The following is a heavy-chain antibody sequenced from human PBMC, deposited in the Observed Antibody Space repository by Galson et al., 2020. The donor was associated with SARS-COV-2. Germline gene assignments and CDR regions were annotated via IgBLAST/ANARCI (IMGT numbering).Heavy chain of an antibody. J-gene: IGHJ4*02. CDR2: IYYTGSA. CDR3: AGGTYESGTYYLDQ. D-gene: IGHD3-16*01. CDR1: GGSISRRGYY. V-gene: IGHV4-31*01. Sequence: SETLSLTCNVSGGSISRRGYYWSWLRQYPGKGLEWIGYIYYTGSAHYNPSLKSLVTTSVDTSKNHFSLKVSSVTAADTAIYYCAGGTYESGTYYLDQWGQGILVTVSS.